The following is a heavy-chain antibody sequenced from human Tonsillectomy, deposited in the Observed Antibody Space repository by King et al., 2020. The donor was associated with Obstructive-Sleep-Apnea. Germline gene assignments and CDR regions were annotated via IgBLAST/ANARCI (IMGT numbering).Heavy chain of an antibody. D-gene: IGHD6-19*01. Sequence: VTLKESGPALVKPTQTLTLTCTFSGFSLSTSGMCVSWIRQPPGKALEWLALIDWDDDKYYSTSLKTRPTISKETSKNQVVLTITNMDPVDTATYYCARIRRSSGWAFDYWGQGTLVTVSS. CDR2: IDWDDDK. V-gene: IGHV2-70*01. CDR3: ARIRRSSGWAFDY. J-gene: IGHJ4*02. CDR1: GFSLSTSGMC.